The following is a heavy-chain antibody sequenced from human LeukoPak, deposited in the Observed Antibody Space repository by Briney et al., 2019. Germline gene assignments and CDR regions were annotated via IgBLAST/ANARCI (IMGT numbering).Heavy chain of an antibody. D-gene: IGHD5-18*01. CDR2: ISHDGNNK. CDR1: GFTFSRHA. Sequence: GGSLRLSCAASGFTFSRHAVNWVRQVPGKGLEWLAVISHDGNNKYYADSVKGRFTVSRDNSKNTLYLQVNDLRVEDTAVYYCARGDSVQLWLNMGDYWGQGALVTVSS. J-gene: IGHJ4*02. CDR3: ARGDSVQLWLNMGDY. V-gene: IGHV3-30-3*01.